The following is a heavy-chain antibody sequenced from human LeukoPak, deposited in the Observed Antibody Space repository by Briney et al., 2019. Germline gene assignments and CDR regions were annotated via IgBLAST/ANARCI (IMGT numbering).Heavy chain of an antibody. CDR3: ARSVAGTFHATLGEFDY. J-gene: IGHJ4*02. V-gene: IGHV3-21*01. CDR2: ISGRDSYM. CDR1: GFTFSSYG. Sequence: GGSLRLSCAASGFTFSSYGMNWVRQAPGKGLEWVSSISGRDSYMYYADSVKGRFTISRDNAKNSLYLQMNSLRAEDTAVYYCARSVAGTFHATLGEFDYWGQGTLVTVSS. D-gene: IGHD6-19*01.